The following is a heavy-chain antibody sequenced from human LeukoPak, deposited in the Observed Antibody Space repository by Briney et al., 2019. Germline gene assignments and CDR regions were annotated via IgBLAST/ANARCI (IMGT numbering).Heavy chain of an antibody. CDR1: GFTFSSYS. V-gene: IGHV3-21*01. CDR3: ARKAYSSSWLPDTGPYGMDV. CDR2: ISSSSSYI. J-gene: IGHJ6*02. D-gene: IGHD6-13*01. Sequence: GGSLRLSCADSGFTFSSYSMNWVRQAPGKGLEWVSSISSSSSYIYYADSVKGRFTFSRDNAKNSLYLQMNSLRAEDTAVYYCARKAYSSSWLPDTGPYGMDVWGQGTTVTVSS.